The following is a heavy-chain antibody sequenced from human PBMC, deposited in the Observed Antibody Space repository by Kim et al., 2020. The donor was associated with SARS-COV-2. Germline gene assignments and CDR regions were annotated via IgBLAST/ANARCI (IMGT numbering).Heavy chain of an antibody. CDR3: ARTRSWSGTSCYVDF. D-gene: IGHD2-2*01. Sequence: GGSLRLSCAASGFTFSTYAMSWVRQAPGKGLEWVSGISGSGGSTYYADSGRGRFTISRDNSKNTLFLQMSSLTADDTAVYYCARTRSWSGTSCYVDFWGQGTLVTVSS. J-gene: IGHJ4*02. V-gene: IGHV3-23*01. CDR2: ISGSGGST. CDR1: GFTFSTYA.